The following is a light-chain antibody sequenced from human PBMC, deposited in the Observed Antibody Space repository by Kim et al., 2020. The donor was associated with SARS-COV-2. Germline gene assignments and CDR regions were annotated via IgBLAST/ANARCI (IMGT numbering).Light chain of an antibody. CDR1: ENIGTW. CDR3: QHYSRFPYT. CDR2: LAS. J-gene: IGKJ2*01. Sequence: ASVGDRVTITCRASENIGTWLAWYQQKPGRAPSLLIYLASTLESGVPSRFGGTGSGTEFSLSITSLQPDDFATYYCQHYSRFPYTFGQGTKLEI. V-gene: IGKV1-5*03.